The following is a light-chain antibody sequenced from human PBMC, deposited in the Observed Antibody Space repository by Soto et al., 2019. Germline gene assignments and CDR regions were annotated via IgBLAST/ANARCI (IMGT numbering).Light chain of an antibody. CDR1: QSVSSD. Sequence: ERVMTQSPATLSVSPGERATLSCRASQSVSSDLAWYQQKPDQAPRLVIYDASTRATGIPARFSGSGSGTEFTLTISSLQPEDFALYYCQQYNDWHLTFGGGTKVEIK. CDR3: QQYNDWHLT. CDR2: DAS. V-gene: IGKV3-15*01. J-gene: IGKJ4*01.